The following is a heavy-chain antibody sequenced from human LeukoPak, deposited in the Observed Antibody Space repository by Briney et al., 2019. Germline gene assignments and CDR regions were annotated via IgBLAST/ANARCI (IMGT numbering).Heavy chain of an antibody. CDR2: IIPIFGTA. J-gene: IGHJ5*02. CDR1: GGTFSSYA. V-gene: IGHV1-69*01. CDR3: ARWYYDFWSGYYHWFDP. D-gene: IGHD3-3*01. Sequence: SVKVSCKASGGTFSSYAISWVRQAPGQGLEWMGGIIPIFGTANYAQKFQGRVTITADESTSTAYMELSSLRSEDTAVYYCARWYYDFWSGYYHWFDPRGQGTLVTVSS.